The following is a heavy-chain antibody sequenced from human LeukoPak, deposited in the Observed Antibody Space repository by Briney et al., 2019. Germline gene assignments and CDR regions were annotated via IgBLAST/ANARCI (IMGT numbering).Heavy chain of an antibody. CDR3: AKRSPPSSSTSCMDY. D-gene: IGHD2-2*01. Sequence: PGGSLRLSCAASGFNFSSYSMNWVRQAPGKGLEWVSSISSSSSYIYYADSVKGRFTISRDNAKNSLYLQMNSLRAEDTAVYYCAKRSPPSSSTSCMDYWGQGTLVTVSS. CDR2: ISSSSSYI. J-gene: IGHJ4*02. V-gene: IGHV3-21*01. CDR1: GFNFSSYS.